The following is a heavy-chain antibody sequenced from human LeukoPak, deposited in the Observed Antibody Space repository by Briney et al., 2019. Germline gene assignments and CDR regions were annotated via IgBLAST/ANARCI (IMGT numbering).Heavy chain of an antibody. CDR1: GYTFTGYY. D-gene: IGHD1-20*01. CDR3: ARSGRITGTIRNDY. CDR2: INPNSGGT. J-gene: IGHJ4*02. V-gene: IGHV1-2*02. Sequence: ASVKVSCKTSGYTFTGYYIHWVRQAPGQGLEWMGWINPNSGGTDYAQKFQGRVTMTRDTSINTAYMELSRLRSDDTAVYYCARSGRITGTIRNDYWGQGTLVTVSS.